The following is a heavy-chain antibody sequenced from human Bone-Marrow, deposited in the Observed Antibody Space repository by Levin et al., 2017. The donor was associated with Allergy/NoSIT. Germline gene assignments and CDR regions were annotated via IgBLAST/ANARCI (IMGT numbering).Heavy chain of an antibody. CDR3: ARAGYCSGGSCYSKAFIDY. J-gene: IGHJ4*02. V-gene: IGHV4-34*01. D-gene: IGHD2-15*01. Sequence: SQTLSLTCAVYGGSFSGYYWSWIRQPPGKGLEWIGEINHSGSTNYNPSLKSRVTISVDTSKNQFSLKLSSVTAADTAVYYCARAGYCSGGSCYSKAFIDYWGQGTLVTVSS. CDR2: INHSGST. CDR1: GGSFSGYY.